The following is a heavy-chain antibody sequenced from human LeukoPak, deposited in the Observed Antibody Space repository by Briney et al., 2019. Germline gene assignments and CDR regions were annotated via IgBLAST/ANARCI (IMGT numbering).Heavy chain of an antibody. CDR3: AKVEIVGELPFDY. Sequence: GGSLRLSCAASGFTFSSYGMHWVRQAPGKGLEWVAVISYDGSNKYYADSVKGRFTISRDNSKNTLYLQMNSLRAEDTAVYYCAKVEIVGELPFDYWGQGTLVTVSS. CDR1: GFTFSSYG. J-gene: IGHJ4*02. V-gene: IGHV3-30*18. CDR2: ISYDGSNK. D-gene: IGHD1-26*01.